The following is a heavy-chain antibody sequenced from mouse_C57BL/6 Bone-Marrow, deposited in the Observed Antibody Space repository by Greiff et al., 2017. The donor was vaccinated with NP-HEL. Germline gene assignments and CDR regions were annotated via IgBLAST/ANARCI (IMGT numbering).Heavy chain of an antibody. Sequence: VQLQQPGAELVRPGSSVKLSCKASGYTFTSYWMHWVQQRPIQGLEWIGNIDPSDRETHYNQKFKDKATLTVDKSSSTYYMQLSSLTSVNSAVYYCARFYYYGMGYAMDYWGQGTSVTVSS. D-gene: IGHD1-1*01. J-gene: IGHJ4*01. V-gene: IGHV1-52*01. CDR1: GYTFTSYW. CDR3: ARFYYYGMGYAMDY. CDR2: IDPSDRET.